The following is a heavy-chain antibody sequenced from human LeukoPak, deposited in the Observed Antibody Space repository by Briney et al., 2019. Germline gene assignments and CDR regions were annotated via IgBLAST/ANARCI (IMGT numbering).Heavy chain of an antibody. CDR3: AMWPSAGSEYFQGMDV. Sequence: GGSLRLFCAASGFTFSSYAMHWVRQAPGKGLEWVAVISYDGSNKYYADSVKGRFTISRDNSKNTLYLQMNSLRAEDTAVYYCAMWPSAGSEYFQGMDVWGQGTTVTVSS. V-gene: IGHV3-30-3*01. CDR2: ISYDGSNK. CDR1: GFTFSSYA. D-gene: IGHD3-9*01. J-gene: IGHJ6*02.